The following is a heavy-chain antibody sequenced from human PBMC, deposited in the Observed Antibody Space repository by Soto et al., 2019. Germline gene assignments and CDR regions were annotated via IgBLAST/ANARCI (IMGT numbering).Heavy chain of an antibody. Sequence: GGSLRLSCAASGFTFSSYDMHWVRQATGKGLEWVSAIGTAGDTYYPGSVKGRFTISRENAKNSLYLQMNSLRAEDTAVYYCARGSATAMVTDYGMDVWGQGTTVTVSS. J-gene: IGHJ6*02. CDR3: ARGSATAMVTDYGMDV. V-gene: IGHV3-13*01. CDR2: IGTAGDT. D-gene: IGHD5-18*01. CDR1: GFTFSSYD.